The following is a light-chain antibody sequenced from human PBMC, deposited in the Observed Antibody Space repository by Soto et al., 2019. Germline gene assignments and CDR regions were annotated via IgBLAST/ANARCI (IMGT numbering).Light chain of an antibody. CDR1: SSNIGSNY. CDR3: AAWDDSLRGYV. J-gene: IGLJ1*01. Sequence: QSVLTQPPSASGTPGQRVTISCSGSSSNIGSNYVYWYQQLPGTAPKLLIYRNNQRPSGVPDRFSGSKSGTSASLAISGLWSEDEADYYCAAWDDSLRGYVFGTGTKVTVL. V-gene: IGLV1-47*03. CDR2: RNN.